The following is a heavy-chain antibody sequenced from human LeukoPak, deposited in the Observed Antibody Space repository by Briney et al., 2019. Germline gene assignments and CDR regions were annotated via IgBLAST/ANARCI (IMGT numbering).Heavy chain of an antibody. D-gene: IGHD3-10*01. CDR1: GFTFNTYA. CDR2: ISGSGFST. V-gene: IGHV3-23*01. CDR3: AKGRSEGSGTYYPSFDD. J-gene: IGHJ4*02. Sequence: GGSLRLSCAVSGFTFNTYAMNWVRQVPGRGLEWVSSISGSGFSTYYPDSVRGRFTISRDSSTNTLYLQMNSLRVEDTAVYYCAKGRSEGSGTYYPSFDDWGQGTLVTVSS.